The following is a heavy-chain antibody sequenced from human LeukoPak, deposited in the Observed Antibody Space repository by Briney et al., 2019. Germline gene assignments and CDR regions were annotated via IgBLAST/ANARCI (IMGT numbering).Heavy chain of an antibody. D-gene: IGHD4-17*01. J-gene: IGHJ4*02. CDR2: IYYSGST. Sequence: PSQTLSLTCTVSGGSISSGDYYWSWIRQPPGKGLEWIGYIYYSGSTYYNPSLKSRVTISVDTSKNQFSLKLSSVTAADTAVYYCARSWYGDYLVDYWGQGTLVTISS. V-gene: IGHV4-30-4*01. CDR1: GGSISSGDYY. CDR3: ARSWYGDYLVDY.